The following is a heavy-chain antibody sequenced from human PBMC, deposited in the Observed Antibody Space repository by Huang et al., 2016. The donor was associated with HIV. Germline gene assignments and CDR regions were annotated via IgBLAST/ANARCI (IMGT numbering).Heavy chain of an antibody. CDR3: ARHRSSGGVEEAFDI. D-gene: IGHD2-8*02. CDR2: INNDGSIT. Sequence: EVQLVESGGGLVQPGGSLRLSCAASGFTFSSSWMHWVRQAPGKGLGGLSRINNDGSITTYADSVKGRITISRDNARNTMYLQMTTLSAGDTAVYYCARHRSSGGVEEAFDIWGPGTLVTVAS. CDR1: GFTFSSSW. V-gene: IGHV3-74*03. J-gene: IGHJ3*02.